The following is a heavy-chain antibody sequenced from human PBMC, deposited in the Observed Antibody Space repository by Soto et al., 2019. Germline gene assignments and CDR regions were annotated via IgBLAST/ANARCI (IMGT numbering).Heavy chain of an antibody. D-gene: IGHD6-13*01. CDR2: ASGPDT. J-gene: IGHJ4*02. CDR1: GFTFSNYA. CDR3: AKGSSRWYYFDY. V-gene: IGHV3-23*01. Sequence: GGSLRLSCAASGFTFSNYAMRWVRQAPGKGLEWVSGASGPDTYCADSVKGRFTTSRDNSKNTLYLQMNSLRPDDTAIYYCAKGSSRWYYFDYWGQGTLVTVSS.